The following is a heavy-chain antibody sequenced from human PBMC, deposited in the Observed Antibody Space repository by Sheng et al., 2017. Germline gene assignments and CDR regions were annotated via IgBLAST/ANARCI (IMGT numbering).Heavy chain of an antibody. J-gene: IGHJ6*01. Sequence: EVQLEESGGGLVQPGGSLRVSCAASGFTFGNYEMNWVRQAPGKGAGVGFRYISNLGSVIDYADSVQGRFTVSRDNAQNSLFLQMNSLRAEDTAVYYCARFLPGCMVSRLCGMDV. CDR3: ARFLPGCMVSRLCGMDV. CDR1: GFTFGNYE. CDR2: ISNLGSVI. V-gene: IGHV3-48*03. D-gene: IGHD1-20*01.